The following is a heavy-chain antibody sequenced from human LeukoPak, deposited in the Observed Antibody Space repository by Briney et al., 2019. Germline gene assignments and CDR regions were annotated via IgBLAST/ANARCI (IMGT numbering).Heavy chain of an antibody. V-gene: IGHV4-59*01. CDR1: GGSISSYY. CDR3: ARAKGSGNYYYYGMDV. D-gene: IGHD2-15*01. Sequence: SETLSLTCTVSGGSISSYYWSWIRQPPGKGLEWIGYIYYSGSTNYSPSLKSRVTISVDTSKNQFSLKLSSVTAADTAVYYCARAKGSGNYYYYGMDVWGQGTTVTVSS. J-gene: IGHJ6*02. CDR2: IYYSGST.